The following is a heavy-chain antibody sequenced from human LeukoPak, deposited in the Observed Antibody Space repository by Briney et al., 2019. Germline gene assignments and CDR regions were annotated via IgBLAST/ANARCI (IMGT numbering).Heavy chain of an antibody. V-gene: IGHV4-59*11. J-gene: IGHJ4*02. Sequence: PSETLSLTCTVSGGSITSHFWSWIRQPSGTGLEWIGYIYYTGSTNYSPSLKSRVTISADPSKNQISLKLSSVPAADTAVYYCARDGYSGSSLFDYWGRGTLVTVSS. D-gene: IGHD1-26*01. CDR2: IYYTGST. CDR3: ARDGYSGSSLFDY. CDR1: GGSITSHF.